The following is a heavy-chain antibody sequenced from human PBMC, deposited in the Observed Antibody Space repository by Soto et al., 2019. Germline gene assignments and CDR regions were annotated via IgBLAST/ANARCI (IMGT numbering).Heavy chain of an antibody. Sequence: GGSLRLSCAASGFTFSTYAMHWVRQAPGKGLEWVALTSYDGSNEYYADSVKGRFTISRDNSKNTLSLQMNSLRAEDTAVYFCARGHELRDGYSLWYLDHWGQGTLVTVSS. CDR3: ARGHELRDGYSLWYLDH. D-gene: IGHD5-18*01. J-gene: IGHJ4*02. CDR2: TSYDGSNE. CDR1: GFTFSTYA. V-gene: IGHV3-30-3*01.